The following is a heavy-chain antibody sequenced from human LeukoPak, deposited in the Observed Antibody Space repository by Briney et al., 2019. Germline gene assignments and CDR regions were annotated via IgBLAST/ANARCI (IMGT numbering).Heavy chain of an antibody. V-gene: IGHV4-39*07. CDR3: AREYCGGDCYSDYYYGMDV. D-gene: IGHD2-21*02. J-gene: IGHJ6*02. CDR2: IYYSGST. Sequence: SETLSLTCTVSGGSISSSSYYWGWIRQPPGKGLEWIGSIYYSGSTYYNPSLKSRVTISVDTSKNQFSLELSSVTAADTAVYYCAREYCGGDCYSDYYYGMDVWGQGTTVTVSS. CDR1: GGSISSSSYY.